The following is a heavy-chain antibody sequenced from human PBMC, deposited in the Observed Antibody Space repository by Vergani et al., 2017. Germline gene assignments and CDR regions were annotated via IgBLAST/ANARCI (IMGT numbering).Heavy chain of an antibody. Sequence: QVQLVQSGAEVKKPGSSVKVSCKASGGTFSSYAISWVRQAPGQGLEWLGGIIPIFGTANYAQKFQGRVTITADKSTSTAYMALSSLRSEDTAVYYCARPVVPAAIPFGRPNYYYYYYMDVWGKGTTVTVSS. CDR1: GGTFSSYA. V-gene: IGHV1-69*06. J-gene: IGHJ6*03. CDR3: ARPVVPAAIPFGRPNYYYYYYMDV. D-gene: IGHD2-2*01. CDR2: IIPIFGTA.